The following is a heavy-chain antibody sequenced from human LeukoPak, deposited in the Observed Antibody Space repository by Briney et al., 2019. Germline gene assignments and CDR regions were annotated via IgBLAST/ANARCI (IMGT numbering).Heavy chain of an antibody. CDR1: GGTFSSYA. Sequence: ASVKVSCKASGGTFSSYAISWVRQAPGQGLEWMGGIIAIFGTANYAQKFQGRVTITADESTSTAYMELSSLRSEDTAVYYCASDHADCSGGSCDYYYYGMDVWGQGTTVTVSS. CDR3: ASDHADCSGGSCDYYYYGMDV. CDR2: IIAIFGTA. J-gene: IGHJ6*02. V-gene: IGHV1-69*13. D-gene: IGHD2-15*01.